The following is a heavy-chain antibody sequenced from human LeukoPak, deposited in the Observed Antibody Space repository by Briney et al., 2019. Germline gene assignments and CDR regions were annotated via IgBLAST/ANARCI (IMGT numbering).Heavy chain of an antibody. D-gene: IGHD3-16*02. CDR1: GFTFSDSA. CDR2: INFSGTNA. V-gene: IGHV3-23*01. Sequence: HTGGSLRLSCVASGFTFSDSAMSWVRKAPGKGLEWVSLINFSGTNAYYADSVKGRFTISRDNSKDTVYLQMNSLRAEDTAIYNCARDIELSTWGLGTKVTVSS. CDR3: ARDIELST. J-gene: IGHJ3*01.